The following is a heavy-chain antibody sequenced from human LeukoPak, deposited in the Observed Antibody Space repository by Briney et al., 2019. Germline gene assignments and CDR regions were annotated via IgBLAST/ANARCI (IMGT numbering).Heavy chain of an antibody. J-gene: IGHJ4*02. CDR2: ISAYNGNT. V-gene: IGHV1-18*04. CDR1: GYTFTGYY. CDR3: ARAGRGYSYGYSDY. Sequence: ASVKVSCKASGYTFTGYYMHWVRQAPGQGLEWMGWISAYNGNTNYAQKLQGRVTMTTDTSTSTAYMELRSLRSDDTAVYYCARAGRGYSYGYSDYWGQGTLVTVSS. D-gene: IGHD5-18*01.